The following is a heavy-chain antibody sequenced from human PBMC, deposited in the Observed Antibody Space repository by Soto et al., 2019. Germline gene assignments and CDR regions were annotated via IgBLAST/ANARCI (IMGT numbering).Heavy chain of an antibody. J-gene: IGHJ4*02. V-gene: IGHV3-15*01. Sequence: KPGGSLRLSCAASGFIVSNAWMSWVRQAPGKGLELVGRIKKNADGGTTDYAAPVEGRFTISRDDSKNTLFLQMNSLRPEDIAVYYCTTNPVGYRYFDYWDQGTLVTVSS. CDR2: IKKNADGGTT. CDR1: GFIVSNAW. CDR3: TTNPVGYRYFDY. D-gene: IGHD5-18*01.